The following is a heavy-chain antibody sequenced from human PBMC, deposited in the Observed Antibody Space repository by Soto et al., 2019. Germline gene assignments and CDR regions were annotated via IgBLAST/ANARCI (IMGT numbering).Heavy chain of an antibody. Sequence: GESLKISCKGSGYSFATNWIAWVRQMPGKGLEWIGIIYPGDSDTRYSPSFPGQVTISADKSITTAYLQWSSLKASDTAIYYCARQGDGYSYFDYWGQGTLVTVSS. CDR3: ARQGDGYSYFDY. D-gene: IGHD4-4*01. J-gene: IGHJ4*02. V-gene: IGHV5-51*01. CDR1: GYSFATNW. CDR2: IYPGDSDT.